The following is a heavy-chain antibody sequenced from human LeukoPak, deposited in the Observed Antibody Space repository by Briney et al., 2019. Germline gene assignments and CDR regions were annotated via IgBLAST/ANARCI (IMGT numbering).Heavy chain of an antibody. CDR1: GFTFSSYA. D-gene: IGHD3-22*01. Sequence: GGSLRLSCAASGFTFSSYAMHWVRQAPGKGLEWVAVISYDGSNKYYADSVKGRFTISRDNSKNALYLQMNSLRAEDTAVYYCAREAYYDSSGYYPHWGQGTLVTVSS. V-gene: IGHV3-30*04. J-gene: IGHJ4*02. CDR2: ISYDGSNK. CDR3: AREAYYDSSGYYPH.